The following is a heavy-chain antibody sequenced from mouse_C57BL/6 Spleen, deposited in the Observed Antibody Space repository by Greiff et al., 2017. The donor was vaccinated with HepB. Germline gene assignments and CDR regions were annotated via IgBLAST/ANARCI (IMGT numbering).Heavy chain of an antibody. D-gene: IGHD2-3*01. CDR2: IDPSDSYT. J-gene: IGHJ2*01. CDR3: AKEIYDGYYFDY. Sequence: VQLQQPGAELVRPGTSVKLSCKASGYTFTSYWMHWVKQRPGQGLEWIGVIDPSDSYTNYNQKFKGKATLTVDTSSSTAYMQLSSLTSEDSAVYYCAKEIYDGYYFDYWGQGTTLTVSS. V-gene: IGHV1-59*01. CDR1: GYTFTSYW.